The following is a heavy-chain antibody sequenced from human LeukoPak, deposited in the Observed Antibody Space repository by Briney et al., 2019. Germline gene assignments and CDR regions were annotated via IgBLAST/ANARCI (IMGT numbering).Heavy chain of an antibody. CDR2: IYYSGTT. CDR3: ARGGLAAAEAFDI. CDR1: GDSISSSTFY. D-gene: IGHD6-13*01. J-gene: IGHJ3*02. Sequence: SETLSLTCTVSGDSISSSTFYWVWIRQPPGKGLEWIATIYYSGTTSYNPSLNRRVTISLDTSKNQFSLKLTSVTAADTAVYYCARGGLAAAEAFDIWGQGTMVTVSS. V-gene: IGHV4-39*07.